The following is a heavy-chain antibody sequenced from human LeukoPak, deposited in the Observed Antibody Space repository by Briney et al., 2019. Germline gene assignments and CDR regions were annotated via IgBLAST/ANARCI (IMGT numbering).Heavy chain of an antibody. Sequence: QPGGSLRLSCAACGFTFSSHAMSRVRQAPGKGLEWVSSIGGSGKNTFYADAVKGRFTISRDNSKDTLYLQMNSLRAEDTAVYYCAKDLETINPTMDWGQGTLVTVSS. J-gene: IGHJ4*02. CDR2: IGGSGKNT. V-gene: IGHV3-23*01. CDR3: AKDLETINPTMD. CDR1: GFTFSSHA. D-gene: IGHD3-10*01.